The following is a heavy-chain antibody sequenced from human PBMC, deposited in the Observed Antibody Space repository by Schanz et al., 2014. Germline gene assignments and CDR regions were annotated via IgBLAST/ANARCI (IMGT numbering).Heavy chain of an antibody. CDR2: INPSGGGT. D-gene: IGHD3-10*01. CDR3: ARVSMEFERGKSYYYYMDV. CDR1: GYTFVSYS. J-gene: IGHJ6*03. Sequence: QVQLVQSGAEVKKPGASVKVSCKASGYTFVSYSMHWVRQAPGQGLEWMGIINPSGGGTSYALRFQDRVTMTRNTSISTAYMELNSLTSEDTAVYYCARVSMEFERGKSYYYYMDVWGRGTTVTVSS. V-gene: IGHV1-46*01.